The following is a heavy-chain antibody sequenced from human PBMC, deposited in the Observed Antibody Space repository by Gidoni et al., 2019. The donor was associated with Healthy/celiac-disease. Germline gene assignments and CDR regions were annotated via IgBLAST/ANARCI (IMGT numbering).Heavy chain of an antibody. D-gene: IGHD1-26*01. V-gene: IGHV3-30*04. J-gene: IGHJ3*02. Sequence: QVQLVESGGGVVQPGRSLRLSCAASGFTFSSYAMHWVRQAPGKGLEWVAVISYDGSNKYYADSVKGRFTISRDNSKNTLYLQMNSLRAEDTAVYYCARGKSVGAHHAFDIWGQGTMVTVSS. CDR2: ISYDGSNK. CDR3: ARGKSVGAHHAFDI. CDR1: GFTFSSYA.